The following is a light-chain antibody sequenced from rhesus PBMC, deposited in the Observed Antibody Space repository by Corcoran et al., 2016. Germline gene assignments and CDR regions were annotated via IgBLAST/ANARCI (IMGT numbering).Light chain of an antibody. J-gene: IGLJ1*01. CDR1: SSDIGGYNF. CDR2: DVS. V-gene: IGLV2-23*01. Sequence: QAALTQPPSMSGSPGQSVTISCTGTSSDIGGYNFVSWYQQHPGKAPKLIIYDVSKRPSGVSDRFSGSKSGNTASLTISGLQAEDEADYYCSSYAGSNIFYIFGAGTRLTVL. CDR3: SSYAGSNIFYI.